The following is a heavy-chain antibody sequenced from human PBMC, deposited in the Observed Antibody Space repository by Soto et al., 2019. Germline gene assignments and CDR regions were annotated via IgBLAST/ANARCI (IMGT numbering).Heavy chain of an antibody. V-gene: IGHV1-69*01. CDR2: IIPIFGTA. D-gene: IGHD2-2*01. CDR1: GGTFSSYA. CDR3: ARDQSSSALSYGLDV. J-gene: IGHJ6*02. Sequence: QVQLVQSGAEVKKPGSSVKVSCKASGGTFSSYAISWVRQAPGQGLEWMGGIIPIFGTANYAQKFQGRVTITAHESTRTAYLELRSLRSEDTAVYYCARDQSSSALSYGLDVWGQGTTVTVSS.